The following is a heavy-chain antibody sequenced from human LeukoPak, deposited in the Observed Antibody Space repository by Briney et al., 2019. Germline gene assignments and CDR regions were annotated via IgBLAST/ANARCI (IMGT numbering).Heavy chain of an antibody. J-gene: IGHJ6*03. CDR3: AREIVVPAANDYYYYMDV. Sequence: SETLSLTCTVSGYSISSGYYWGWIRQPPGKGLEWIGSIYHSGSTYYNPSLKSRVTISVDTSKNQFSLKLSSVTAADTAVYYCAREIVVPAANDYYYYMDVWDKGTTVTVSS. CDR1: GYSISSGYY. CDR2: IYHSGST. V-gene: IGHV4-38-2*02. D-gene: IGHD2-2*01.